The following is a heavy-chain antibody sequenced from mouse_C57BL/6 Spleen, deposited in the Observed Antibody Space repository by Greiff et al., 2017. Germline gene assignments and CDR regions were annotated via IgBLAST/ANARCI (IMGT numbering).Heavy chain of an antibody. J-gene: IGHJ4*01. CDR3: ARVLLRGNAMDY. CDR1: GFTFSDYG. D-gene: IGHD1-1*01. Sequence: EVKVVESGGGLVKPGGSLKLSCAASGFTFSDYGMHWVRQAPEKGLEWVAYISSGSSTIYYADTVKGRFTISRDNAKNTLFLQMTSLRSEDTAMYYCARVLLRGNAMDYWGQGTSDTVSS. CDR2: ISSGSSTI. V-gene: IGHV5-17*01.